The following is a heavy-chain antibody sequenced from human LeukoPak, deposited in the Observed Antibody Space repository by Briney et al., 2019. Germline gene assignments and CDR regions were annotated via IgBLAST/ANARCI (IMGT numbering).Heavy chain of an antibody. CDR2: IYYSGST. J-gene: IGHJ3*02. CDR1: DGSISSGDYY. D-gene: IGHD2-2*01. CDR3: ARVSVFSRRAFDI. V-gene: IGHV4-30-4*01. Sequence: PSETLSLTCTVSDGSISSGDYYWSWIRQPPGKGLEWIGYIYYSGSTYYNPSLKSRVTISVDTSKNRFSLKLSSVTAADTAVYYCARVSVFSRRAFDIWGQGTMVTVSS.